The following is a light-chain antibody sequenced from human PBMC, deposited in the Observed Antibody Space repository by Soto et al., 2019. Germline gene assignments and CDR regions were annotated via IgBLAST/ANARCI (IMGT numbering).Light chain of an antibody. CDR1: RSVSRS. J-gene: IGKJ2*03. CDR3: QQSHDFPYS. Sequence: DIQMTQSPSSLSASVRDRVSITCRASRSVSRSLNWYQLKTGEAPKLLIYDASNLQSGVPSRFSGSESGTDFTLTISSLQPEDFATYYCQQSHDFPYSFGQGTRLEI. V-gene: IGKV1-39*01. CDR2: DAS.